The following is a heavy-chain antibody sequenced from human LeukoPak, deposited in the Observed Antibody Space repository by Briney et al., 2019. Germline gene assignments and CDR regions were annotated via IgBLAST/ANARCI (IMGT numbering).Heavy chain of an antibody. V-gene: IGHV3-30-3*01. D-gene: IGHD4-23*01. Sequence: PGRSLRLSCAASGFTFSSYAMHWVRQAPGKGLEWVAVISYDGSNKYYADSVKGRFTISRDNAKNSLYLQMNSLRAEDTAVYYCARHGGPDWYFDLWGRGTLVTVSS. CDR3: ARHGGPDWYFDL. CDR2: ISYDGSNK. J-gene: IGHJ2*01. CDR1: GFTFSSYA.